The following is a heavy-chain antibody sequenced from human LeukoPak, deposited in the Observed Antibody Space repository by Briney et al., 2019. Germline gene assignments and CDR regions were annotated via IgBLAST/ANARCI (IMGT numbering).Heavy chain of an antibody. J-gene: IGHJ1*01. Sequence: PGGSLRLSCAASGFTFSSYAMSWVRQAPGKGLEWVSAISGSGGSTYYADSVKGRFTISRDNSKNTLYLQMNSLRAEDTAVYYCAKDSHDSSGYYQYPEYFRHWGQGTLVTVSS. CDR2: ISGSGGST. V-gene: IGHV3-23*01. D-gene: IGHD3-22*01. CDR1: GFTFSSYA. CDR3: AKDSHDSSGYYQYPEYFRH.